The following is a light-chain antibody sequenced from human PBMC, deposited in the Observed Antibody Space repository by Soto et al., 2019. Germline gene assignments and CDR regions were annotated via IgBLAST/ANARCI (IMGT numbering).Light chain of an antibody. CDR2: GPS. V-gene: IGKV1-39*01. J-gene: IGKJ4*01. CDR1: RSIYNS. CDR3: PPSDATPA. Sequence: IRMTQSPSSLSASVGDRVTITCRASRSIYNSLHWYQQHPGEAPKLLVFGPSTLYSGVPSRFRGSTARPGFPDYSLTTTIQQADDFATCYCPPSDATPAFCDGTTVPFK.